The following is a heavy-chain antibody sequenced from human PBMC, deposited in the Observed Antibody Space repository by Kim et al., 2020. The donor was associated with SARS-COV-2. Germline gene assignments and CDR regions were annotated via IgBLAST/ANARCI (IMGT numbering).Heavy chain of an antibody. CDR1: GGSISSGDYY. CDR3: ARDRVQRPPVYFDY. D-gene: IGHD1-1*01. V-gene: IGHV4-30-4*01. Sequence: SETLSLTCTVSGGSISSGDYYWSWIRQPPGKGLEWIGYIYYSGSTYYNPSLKSRVTISVDTSKNQFSLKLSSVTAADTAVYYCARDRVQRPPVYFDYWGQGTLVTVSS. J-gene: IGHJ4*02. CDR2: IYYSGST.